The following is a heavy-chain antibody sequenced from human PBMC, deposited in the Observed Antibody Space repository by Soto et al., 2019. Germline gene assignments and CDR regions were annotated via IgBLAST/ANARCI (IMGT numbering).Heavy chain of an antibody. CDR2: IHRKGKDM. CDR1: GFTLSDYS. Sequence: EVQLVESGGGLVKPGGSLRLSCAASGFTLSDYSMNWVRQAPGKGLEWVSSIHRKGKDMFYGDSVKGRFTISRDSASNSVHLQMNGLSAEDTAVYYCAREKGQQMPLDYWGQGTLVTVSS. J-gene: IGHJ4*02. V-gene: IGHV3-21*01. D-gene: IGHD6-13*01. CDR3: AREKGQQMPLDY.